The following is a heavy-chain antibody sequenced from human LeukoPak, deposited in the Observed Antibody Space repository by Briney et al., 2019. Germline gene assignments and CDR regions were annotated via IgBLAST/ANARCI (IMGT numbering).Heavy chain of an antibody. V-gene: IGHV4-59*08. CDR2: IYYSGST. Sequence: SETLSLTCTVSGGSISSYYWSWIRQPPGKGLEWIGYIYYSGSTNYNPSLKSRVTISVDTSKNQFSLKLSSVTAADTAVYYCARHGLAGATEYYFDYWGQGTLVTVSS. CDR3: ARHGLAGATEYYFDY. D-gene: IGHD1-26*01. J-gene: IGHJ4*02. CDR1: GGSISSYY.